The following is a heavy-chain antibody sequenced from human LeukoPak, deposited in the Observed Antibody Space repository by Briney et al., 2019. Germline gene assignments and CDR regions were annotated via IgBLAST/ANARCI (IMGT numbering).Heavy chain of an antibody. V-gene: IGHV4-34*01. D-gene: IGHD3-10*01. J-gene: IGHJ4*02. Sequence: PSETLSLTCVVYGGPFGVYYWSWVRQPPGKGLEWIGEIHHSGSTNYNPSLKSRVTISVDTSKNHFSLKLSSVTAADTAVYYCAGPGAGDLDYWGQGTLVTVSS. CDR1: GGPFGVYY. CDR2: IHHSGST. CDR3: AGPGAGDLDY.